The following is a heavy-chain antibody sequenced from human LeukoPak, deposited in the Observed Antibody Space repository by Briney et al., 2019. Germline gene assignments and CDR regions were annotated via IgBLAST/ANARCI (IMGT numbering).Heavy chain of an antibody. J-gene: IGHJ1*01. D-gene: IGHD6-13*01. Sequence: GASLRLACAAAGFTFSSGAMGWVRQAGGRGLEWVSAISGSGGSTYYADSVKGRLTISRDNSKNTLYLQMNSLRAEDTAVYNCAKDGPSSSWFFLGYFQHWGQGTLVTVSS. V-gene: IGHV3-23*01. CDR3: AKDGPSSSWFFLGYFQH. CDR1: GFTFSSGA. CDR2: ISGSGGST.